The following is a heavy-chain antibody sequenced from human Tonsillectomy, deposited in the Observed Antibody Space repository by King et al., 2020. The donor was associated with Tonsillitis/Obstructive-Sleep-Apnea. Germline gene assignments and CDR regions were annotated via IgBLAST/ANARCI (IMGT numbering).Heavy chain of an antibody. Sequence: QLVQSGAEVKKPGASVKVSCKASGYTFTSYYVHWVRKAPGQGLEWMGIINPSGGSTSYAHKFQGRVTMTRDTSTSTVYMELSSLRSEDTAVYYCARDRSRDYSNYPLWNFDYWGQGTLVTVSS. CDR3: ARDRSRDYSNYPLWNFDY. D-gene: IGHD4-11*01. V-gene: IGHV1-46*01. CDR2: INPSGGST. CDR1: GYTFTSYY. J-gene: IGHJ4*02.